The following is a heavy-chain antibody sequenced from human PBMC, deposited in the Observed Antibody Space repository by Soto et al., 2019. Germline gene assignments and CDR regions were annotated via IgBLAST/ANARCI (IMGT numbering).Heavy chain of an antibody. CDR3: XXXXXXXXXFDY. Sequence: EVQLLESGGGLVQPGGSLRLSCAASGFTFSSSAMSWVRQAPGKGLEWVSSISSSAARTYYPDSVRGRFTISRDNSKXXXXXXXXXXXXXXXXXXXXXXXXXXXXXFDYWGQGTLVTVSS. CDR1: GFTFSSSA. CDR2: ISSSAART. J-gene: IGHJ4*02. V-gene: IGHV3-23*01.